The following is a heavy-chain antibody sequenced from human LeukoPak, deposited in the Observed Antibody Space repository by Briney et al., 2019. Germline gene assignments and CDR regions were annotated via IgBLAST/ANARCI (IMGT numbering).Heavy chain of an antibody. CDR2: IIPIFGIA. J-gene: IGHJ1*01. CDR3: ASSGGYYYDSSGYYSSQYFQH. D-gene: IGHD3-22*01. V-gene: IGHV1-69*04. CDR1: GGTFSSYA. Sequence: SVKVSCKASGGTFSSYAISWVRQAPGQGLEWMGRIIPIFGIANYAQKFQGRVTITADKSTSTAYMGLSSLRSEDTAVYYCASSGGYYYDSSGYYSSQYFQHWGQGTLVTVSS.